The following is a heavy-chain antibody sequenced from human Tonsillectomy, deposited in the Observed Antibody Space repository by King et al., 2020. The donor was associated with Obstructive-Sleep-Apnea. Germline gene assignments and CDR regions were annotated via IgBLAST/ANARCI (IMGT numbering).Heavy chain of an antibody. Sequence: VQLQESGPGLVKPSETLPLPCSVSGYPISRGYYWGWIRQPPGKGLKWIGSIYHSGITYYNPSRKSRVTMSVDTSKNQFSLKLSSVTAADTAVYYCVRDERIDPWGQGTLVSVSS. CDR2: IYHSGIT. CDR1: GYPISRGYY. V-gene: IGHV4-38-2*02. J-gene: IGHJ5*02. CDR3: VRDERIDP.